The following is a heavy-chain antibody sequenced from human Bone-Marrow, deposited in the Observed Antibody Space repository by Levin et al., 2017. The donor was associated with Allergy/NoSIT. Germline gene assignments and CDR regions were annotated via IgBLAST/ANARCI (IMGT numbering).Heavy chain of an antibody. CDR2: FYSGGST. V-gene: IGHV3-53*01. Sequence: GESLKISCAASGFSVSKYYMSWVRQAPGKGLEWVSAFYSGGSTYYADSVKGRFTISRDNSNNMLYLQMNSLRAEDTAVYYCMREYDYWSQGTLVTVSS. CDR3: MREYDY. CDR1: GFSVSKYY. J-gene: IGHJ4*02.